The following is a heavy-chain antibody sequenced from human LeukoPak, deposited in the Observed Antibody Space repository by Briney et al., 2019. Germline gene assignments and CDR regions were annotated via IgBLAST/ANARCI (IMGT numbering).Heavy chain of an antibody. CDR1: GGSFSGYY. CDR2: INHSGST. V-gene: IGHV4-34*01. Sequence: PSETLSLTCAVYGGSFSGYYWSWIRQPPGKGLEWIGEINHSGSTNYNPSLKSRVTISVDTSKNQFSLKLSPVTAADTAVYYCARGGGSITIFGVVIISWFDPWGQGTLVTVSS. CDR3: ARGGGSITIFGVVIISWFDP. J-gene: IGHJ5*02. D-gene: IGHD3-3*01.